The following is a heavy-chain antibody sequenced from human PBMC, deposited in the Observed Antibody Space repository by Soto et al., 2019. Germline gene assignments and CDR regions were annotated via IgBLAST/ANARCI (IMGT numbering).Heavy chain of an antibody. CDR2: IYYSGST. Sequence: QVQLQESGPGLVKPSQTLSLTCTVSGGSISSGDYYWSWIRQPPGKGLEWIEYIYYSGSTYYNPSIKSRVTISVDTSKNQFSLKLSSVTAADTAVYYCARVRDFWSGYPSYFDYWGQGTLVTVSS. V-gene: IGHV4-30-4*01. CDR1: GGSISSGDYY. J-gene: IGHJ4*02. CDR3: ARVRDFWSGYPSYFDY. D-gene: IGHD3-3*01.